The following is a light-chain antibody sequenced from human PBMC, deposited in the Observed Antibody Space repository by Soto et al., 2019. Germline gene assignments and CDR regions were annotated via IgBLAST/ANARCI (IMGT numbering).Light chain of an antibody. CDR3: QQYASSPWT. Sequence: EIVLTQSPVTLSLSPGERATLSCRASQSVISTYLAWYQQKPGQAPSLLIYGASSRASGIPDRFSGGGSGTDFTLTITRLETEDFSVYYCQQYASSPWTFGQGTKVEIK. V-gene: IGKV3-20*01. CDR2: GAS. CDR1: QSVISTY. J-gene: IGKJ1*01.